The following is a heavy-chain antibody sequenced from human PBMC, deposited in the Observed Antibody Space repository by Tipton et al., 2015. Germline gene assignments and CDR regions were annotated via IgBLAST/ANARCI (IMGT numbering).Heavy chain of an antibody. J-gene: IGHJ4*02. Sequence: SLRLSCAASGFTFNSYGMHWVRQAPGKGLQWVAGIWFHPNNKYYADSVKGRITISRDNAKNTLYLQMNSLRAEDTAVYYCARISGYYFDYWGQGSLVTVSS. CDR1: GFTFNSYG. CDR2: IWFHPNNK. CDR3: ARISGYYFDY. V-gene: IGHV3-33*03. D-gene: IGHD3-22*01.